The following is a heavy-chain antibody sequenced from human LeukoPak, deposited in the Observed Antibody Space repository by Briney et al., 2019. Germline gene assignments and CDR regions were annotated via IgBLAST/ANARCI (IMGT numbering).Heavy chain of an antibody. V-gene: IGHV1-8*01. CDR1: GYTFTSYD. CDR3: ARGIRYFDWAIRSYYYYYMDV. CDR2: MNPNSGNT. D-gene: IGHD3-9*01. Sequence: ASVKVSCKASGYTFTSYDINWVRQATGQGLEWMGWMNPNSGNTGYAQKFQGRVTMTRNTSISTAYMELSSLRSEDTAVYYCARGIRYFDWAIRSYYYYYMDVWGKGTTVTVSS. J-gene: IGHJ6*03.